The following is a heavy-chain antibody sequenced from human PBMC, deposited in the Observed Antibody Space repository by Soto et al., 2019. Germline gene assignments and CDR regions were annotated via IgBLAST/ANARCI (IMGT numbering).Heavy chain of an antibody. D-gene: IGHD3-22*01. J-gene: IGHJ4*02. V-gene: IGHV4-59*01. Sequence: SETLSLTCTVSGGSISSYYWSWIRQPPGKGLEWIGYIYYSGSTNYNPSLKSRVTISVDTSKNQFSLKLSSVTAADTAVYYCARAPEHYDSSGYERVNFDYWGQGTLVTVSS. CDR1: GGSISSYY. CDR2: IYYSGST. CDR3: ARAPEHYDSSGYERVNFDY.